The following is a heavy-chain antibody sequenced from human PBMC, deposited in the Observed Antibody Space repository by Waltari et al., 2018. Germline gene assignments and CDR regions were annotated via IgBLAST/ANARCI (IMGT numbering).Heavy chain of an antibody. D-gene: IGHD4-17*01. V-gene: IGHV3-74*01. CDR3: ATSTVIYYYYGMDV. CDR1: GFTFSSYW. J-gene: IGHJ6*02. CDR2: INSDGSST. Sequence: EVQLVESGGGLVQPGGSLRLSCAASGFTFSSYWMHWVRQAPGKGLVWVSRINSDGSSTTYADSVKCRFTISRDNAKNALYLQMNSLRAEDTAVYYCATSTVIYYYYGMDVWGQGTTVTVSS.